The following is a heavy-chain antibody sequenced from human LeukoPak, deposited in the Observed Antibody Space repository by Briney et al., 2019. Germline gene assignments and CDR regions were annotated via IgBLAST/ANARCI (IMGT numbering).Heavy chain of an antibody. Sequence: SETLSLICAVYGGSFSGYYWSWIRQPPGKGLEWIGEINHSGSTNYNPSLKSRVTISVDTSKNQFSLKLSSVTAADTAVYYCARGGVVTAIDYWGQGTLVTVSS. CDR2: INHSGST. CDR3: ARGGVVTAIDY. V-gene: IGHV4-34*01. D-gene: IGHD2-21*02. J-gene: IGHJ4*02. CDR1: GGSFSGYY.